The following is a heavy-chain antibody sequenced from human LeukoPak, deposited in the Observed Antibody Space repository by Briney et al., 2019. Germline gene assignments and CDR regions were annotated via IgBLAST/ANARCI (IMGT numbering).Heavy chain of an antibody. J-gene: IGHJ6*03. CDR2: ISGSGGST. Sequence: GGSLRLSCAASGFTFSSYGMSWVRQAPGKGLEWVSAISGSGGSTYYADSVKGRFTISRDNSKNTLYLQMNSLRAEDTAVYYCAKCDSSGYYYYYYYMDVWGKGTTVTISS. CDR1: GFTFSSYG. CDR3: AKCDSSGYYYYYYYMDV. V-gene: IGHV3-23*01. D-gene: IGHD3-22*01.